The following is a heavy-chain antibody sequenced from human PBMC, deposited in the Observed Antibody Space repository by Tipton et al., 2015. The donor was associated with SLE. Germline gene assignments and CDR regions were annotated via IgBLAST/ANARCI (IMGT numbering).Heavy chain of an antibody. CDR2: LSYSGST. Sequence: TLSLTCTVSGGSLSSYYWSWIRQSPEKGQEWIGYLSYSGSTNYNPSLESRVTISIDTSNNQFSLRLTSVTAADTAVYYCARQRLRLLSPLDAWGQGTTVTVS. D-gene: IGHD3-10*01. CDR3: ARQRLRLLSPLDA. CDR1: GGSLSSYY. V-gene: IGHV4-59*08. J-gene: IGHJ6*02.